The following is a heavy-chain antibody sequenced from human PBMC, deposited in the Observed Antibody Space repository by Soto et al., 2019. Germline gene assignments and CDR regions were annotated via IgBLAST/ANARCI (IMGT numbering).Heavy chain of an antibody. CDR2: INAGNGNT. V-gene: IGHV1-3*01. J-gene: IGHJ5*02. Sequence: QVQLVQSGAEVKKPGASVKVSCKASGYTFTSYAMHWVRQAPGQRLEWMGWINAGNGNTKYSQKFQGRVTITRDTSASTAYMDLSSLRSEDTAVYYCARVPGYCSSTSCYGNWFDPWGQGTLVTVSS. D-gene: IGHD2-2*03. CDR3: ARVPGYCSSTSCYGNWFDP. CDR1: GYTFTSYA.